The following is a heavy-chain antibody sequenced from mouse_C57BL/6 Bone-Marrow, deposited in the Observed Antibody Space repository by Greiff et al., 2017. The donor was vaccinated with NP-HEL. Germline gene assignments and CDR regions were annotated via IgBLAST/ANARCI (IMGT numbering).Heavy chain of an antibody. CDR2: ISYDGSN. Sequence: VQLKESGPGLVKPSQSLSLTCSVTGYSITSGYYWNWIRQFPGNKLEWMGYISYDGSNNYNPSLKNRISITRDTSKNQFFLKLNSVTTEDTATYYCARDPSYGYEAYWGQGTLVTVSA. V-gene: IGHV3-6*01. CDR3: ARDPSYGYEAY. D-gene: IGHD2-2*01. CDR1: GYSITSGYY. J-gene: IGHJ3*01.